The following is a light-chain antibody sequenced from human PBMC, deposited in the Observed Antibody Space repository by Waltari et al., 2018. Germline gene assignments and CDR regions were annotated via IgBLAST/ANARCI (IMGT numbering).Light chain of an antibody. CDR1: NSDVGGYKY. J-gene: IGLJ3*02. Sequence: QSALTQPRSVSGSPGQSVTISCTGTNSDVGGYKYVPWYQLHPGKAPKLMIYDVTTRPSGVSDRFSGSKSGNTASLTISGLQTDDEADYYCCSYAGFSWVFGGGTELTVL. CDR3: CSYAGFSWV. CDR2: DVT. V-gene: IGLV2-11*01.